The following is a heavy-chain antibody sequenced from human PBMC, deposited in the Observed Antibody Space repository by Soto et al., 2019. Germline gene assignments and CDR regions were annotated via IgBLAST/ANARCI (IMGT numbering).Heavy chain of an antibody. CDR1: GFTFSSYA. CDR3: AREAAAGLNYYYYYGMDV. J-gene: IGHJ6*02. CDR2: ISYDGSNT. V-gene: IGHV3-30-3*01. Sequence: QVQLVESGGGVVQPGRSLRLSCAASGFTFSSYAMHWVRQAPGKGLEWVAVISYDGSNTYYADSVKGRFTISRDNSKNTLYLQMNSLRAEDTAVYYCAREAAAGLNYYYYYGMDVWGQGTTVTVSS. D-gene: IGHD6-13*01.